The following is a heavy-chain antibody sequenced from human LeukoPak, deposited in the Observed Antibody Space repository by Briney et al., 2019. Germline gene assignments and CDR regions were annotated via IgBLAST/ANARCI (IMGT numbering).Heavy chain of an antibody. CDR3: ARDSSSGSSLSY. Sequence: PSGTLSLTCAVSGGSISSSNWWSWVRQPPGKGLEWIGYIYYSGSTNYNPSLKSRVTISVDTSKNQFSLKLSSVTAADTAVYYCARDSSSGSSLSYWGQGTLVTVSS. J-gene: IGHJ4*02. CDR1: GGSISSSNW. CDR2: IYYSGST. D-gene: IGHD3-10*01. V-gene: IGHV4-4*02.